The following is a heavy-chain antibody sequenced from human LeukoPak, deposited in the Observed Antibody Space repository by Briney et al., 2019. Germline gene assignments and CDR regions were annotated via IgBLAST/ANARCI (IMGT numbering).Heavy chain of an antibody. CDR2: INLRGGHT. CDR1: GYTFTSYG. D-gene: IGHD2-15*01. Sequence: GASVKVSCKASGYTFTSYGISWVRQAPGQGLEWMGIINLRGGHTSYAQNFQGRVGMTGDTSTSTVYMELSSLRSEDTAVYYCARDLGLCSGGSCYSFDPWGQGTLVTVSS. J-gene: IGHJ5*02. CDR3: ARDLGLCSGGSCYSFDP. V-gene: IGHV1-46*01.